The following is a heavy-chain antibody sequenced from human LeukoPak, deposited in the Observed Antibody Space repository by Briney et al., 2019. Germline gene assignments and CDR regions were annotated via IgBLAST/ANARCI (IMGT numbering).Heavy chain of an antibody. CDR3: ARLPLDSPYDAFDI. CDR2: INPNSGGT. D-gene: IGHD1-1*01. Sequence: ASVKVSCKASGYTFTGYYMHWVRQAPGQGLEWKGWINPNSGGTNYAQKFQGWVTMTRDTSISTAYMELSRLRSDDTAVYYCARLPLDSPYDAFDIWGQGTMVTVSS. V-gene: IGHV1-2*04. CDR1: GYTFTGYY. J-gene: IGHJ3*02.